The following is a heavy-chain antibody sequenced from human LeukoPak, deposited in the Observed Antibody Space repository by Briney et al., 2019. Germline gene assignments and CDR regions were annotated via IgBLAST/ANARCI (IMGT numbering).Heavy chain of an antibody. CDR2: IYENGGTT. CDR1: GFTFRSHA. D-gene: IGHD3-22*01. CDR3: ARSADSSGYFREITLYYFDY. V-gene: IGHV3-23*01. J-gene: IGHJ4*02. Sequence: AGGSLRLSCVGSGFTFRSHAMSWVRQAPEKGLEFVSGIYENGGTTYYADSVKGRFSISRDNSKNTLYLQMDSLRGEDTAVYYCARSADSSGYFREITLYYFDYWGQGTLVTVSS.